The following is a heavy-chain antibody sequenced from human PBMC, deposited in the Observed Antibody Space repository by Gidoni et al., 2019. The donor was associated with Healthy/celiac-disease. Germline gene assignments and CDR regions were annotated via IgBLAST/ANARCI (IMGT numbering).Heavy chain of an antibody. V-gene: IGHV4-31*03. CDR2: IYYSGST. Sequence: QVQLQESGPGLVKPSQTLSLTCTVSGGSISSGGYYWSWILQQPGKGLEWIGYIYYSGSTYYNPPLKSRVTISVDTTKNQSSLKRSPVTAAYPPVYYWAREALTLTLFDYWGQGTLVTVSS. CDR1: GGSISSGGYY. CDR3: AREALTLTLFDY. D-gene: IGHD7-27*01. J-gene: IGHJ4*02.